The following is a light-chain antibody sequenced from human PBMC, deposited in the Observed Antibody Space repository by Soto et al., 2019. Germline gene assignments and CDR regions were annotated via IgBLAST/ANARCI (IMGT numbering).Light chain of an antibody. CDR3: AVWDDSLKAYV. CDR1: SSNIGNYA. J-gene: IGLJ1*01. CDR2: YDD. V-gene: IGLV1-36*01. Sequence: QSVLTQPPSVSEAPRQRVTISCSGSSSNIGNYAVHWYQQLPGKAPKLLIYYDDLLPSGVSDRFSVSKSGTSASLAISGLQAEDEADFYCAVWDDSLKAYVFGSGTKLTVL.